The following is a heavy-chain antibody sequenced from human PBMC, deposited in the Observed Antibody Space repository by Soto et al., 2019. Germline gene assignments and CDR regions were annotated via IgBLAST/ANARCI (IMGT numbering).Heavy chain of an antibody. J-gene: IGHJ4*02. CDR3: ARGTITAPGTDY. Sequence: GGSLRLSCAASGFTFSGYWMTWVRQAPGKGLEWVANIREDGIKQYYIDSVKGRFTISRDNAKNSLILQMNSLRAEDTAVYYCARGTITAPGTDYWGQGTLVTVSS. CDR1: GFTFSGYW. D-gene: IGHD6-13*01. V-gene: IGHV3-7*01. CDR2: IREDGIKQ.